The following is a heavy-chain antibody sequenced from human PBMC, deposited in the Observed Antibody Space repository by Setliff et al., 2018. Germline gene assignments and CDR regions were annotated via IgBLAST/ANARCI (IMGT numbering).Heavy chain of an antibody. CDR2: VHFGGDT. V-gene: IGHV4-59*08. CDR3: ASAAAGYCSGRSCYAKLYFDY. CDR1: GGGSINNYY. D-gene: IGHD2-15*01. Sequence: SETLSLTCTVSGGGSINNYYWSWVRQSPGKGLEWIGFVHFGGDTNYNPSLKSRVTISVDTSKNPFSLKLSSVTAADTAVYYCASAAAGYCSGRSCYAKLYFDYWGQGTLVTVSS. J-gene: IGHJ4*02.